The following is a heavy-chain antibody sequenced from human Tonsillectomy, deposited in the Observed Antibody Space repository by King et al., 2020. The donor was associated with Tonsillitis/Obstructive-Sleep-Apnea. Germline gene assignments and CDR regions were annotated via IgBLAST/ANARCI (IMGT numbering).Heavy chain of an antibody. CDR1: GGSISSYY. V-gene: IGHV4-59*01. J-gene: IGHJ3*02. CDR2: IYYSGST. CDR3: ARDMVLEAGGDAFDI. D-gene: IGHD2-8*01. Sequence: QLQESGPGLVKPSETLSLTCTVSGGSISSYYWSWIRQPPGKGLAWIGYIYYSGSTNSNPSLRSRVTISVDTSKKQFSLKLSSVTAADTAVYYCARDMVLEAGGDAFDIWGQGTMVTVSS.